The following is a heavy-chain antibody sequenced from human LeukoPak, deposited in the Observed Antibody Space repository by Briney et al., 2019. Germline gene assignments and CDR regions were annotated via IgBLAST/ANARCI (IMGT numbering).Heavy chain of an antibody. CDR2: IYYSGST. CDR1: GGSISSSSYY. J-gene: IGHJ6*03. CDR3: ARLGSSWGGDFYYYYYMDV. Sequence: SETLSLTCTVSGGSISSSSYYWGWIRQPPGKGLEWIGSIYYSGSTYYNPSLKSRVTISVDTSKNQFSLKLSSVTAADTAVYYCARLGSSWGGDFYYYYYMDVWGKGTTVTVSS. V-gene: IGHV4-39*01. D-gene: IGHD6-13*01.